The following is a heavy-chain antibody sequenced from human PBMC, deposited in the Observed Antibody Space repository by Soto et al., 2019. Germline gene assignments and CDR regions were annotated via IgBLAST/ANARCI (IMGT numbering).Heavy chain of an antibody. CDR2: TYHSGRT. CDR1: GGSISDNW. CDR3: ARNDFYDMDV. J-gene: IGHJ6*02. V-gene: IGHV4-4*02. Sequence: QVHLQESGPGLVTPSGTLSLTCAVSGGSISDNWWSWVRQPPGKGLEWIGETYHSGRTNYNPSLKXXVXIXXDKSKNHFSRKLTSVTAADTAVYYCARNDFYDMDVWGQGTTVTVSS.